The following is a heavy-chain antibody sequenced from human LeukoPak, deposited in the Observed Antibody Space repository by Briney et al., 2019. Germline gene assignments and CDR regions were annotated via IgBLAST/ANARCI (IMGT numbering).Heavy chain of an antibody. Sequence: SQTLSLTCAVSGGSISSGGYSWRWIRQPPGRGLEWIVYIYHSGSTYYNPSLKSRVTISVYRSKNQFSLKLSFVTAADTAVYYCARGPNYSSGWFVFDYWGQGTLVTVSS. CDR3: ARGPNYSSGWFVFDY. V-gene: IGHV4-30-2*01. CDR1: GGSISSGGYS. CDR2: IYHSGST. J-gene: IGHJ4*02. D-gene: IGHD6-19*01.